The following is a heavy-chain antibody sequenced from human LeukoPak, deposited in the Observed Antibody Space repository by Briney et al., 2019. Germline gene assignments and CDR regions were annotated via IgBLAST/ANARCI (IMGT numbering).Heavy chain of an antibody. J-gene: IGHJ3*02. CDR3: ARLGSTFDI. Sequence: PSGTLSLTCTVSGDSISSYYWTWIRQPPGKGLEWIGYIFYSGGSNYNPSLKSRVTISVDTSKNHFSLKLSSVTAADTAVYYCARLGSTFDIWGQGTMVTVSS. CDR2: IFYSGGS. D-gene: IGHD2-2*01. CDR1: GDSISSYY. V-gene: IGHV4-59*08.